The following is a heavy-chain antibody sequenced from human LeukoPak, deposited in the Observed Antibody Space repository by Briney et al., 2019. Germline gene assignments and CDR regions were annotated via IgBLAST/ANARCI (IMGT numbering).Heavy chain of an antibody. Sequence: SETLSLTCTVSGGSISSYYWSWIRQPAGKGLEWIGRIYTSGSTNYNAYLKSRVTMSVDTSKNQFSLKLSSVTAADTAVYYCARAGHYYDSSGQYYFDYWGQGTLVTVSS. V-gene: IGHV4-4*07. CDR1: GGSISSYY. J-gene: IGHJ4*02. CDR2: IYTSGST. CDR3: ARAGHYYDSSGQYYFDY. D-gene: IGHD3-22*01.